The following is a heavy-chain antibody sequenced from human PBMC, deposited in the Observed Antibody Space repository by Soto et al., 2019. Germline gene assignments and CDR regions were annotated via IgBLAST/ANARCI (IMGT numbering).Heavy chain of an antibody. CDR3: ARVLPPFDP. CDR2: INAYNGNT. Sequence: QVQLVQSGAEVKKPGASVKVSCKASGYTFTSYGISWVRQAPGQGLEWMGWINAYNGNTNYAQKPKGRVTMTTDTSTSTAYRELRSRRSDDAAVYYCARVLPPFDPWGQGTLVTVSS. CDR1: GYTFTSYG. J-gene: IGHJ5*02. V-gene: IGHV1-18*01.